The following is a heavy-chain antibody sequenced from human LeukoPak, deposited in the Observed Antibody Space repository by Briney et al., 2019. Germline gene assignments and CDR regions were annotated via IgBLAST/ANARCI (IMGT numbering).Heavy chain of an antibody. Sequence: GGSLRLSCAASGFAVNTKYMSWVRQAPGKGLEWVSVIQSSGRVFYADSVKGRFTISRDNSENTIYLQMDSLRAEDTAIYYCARAHTSIASAPDYWGQGTLVTVSS. J-gene: IGHJ4*02. CDR2: IQSSGRV. D-gene: IGHD2-2*01. CDR3: ARAHTSIASAPDY. V-gene: IGHV3-66*01. CDR1: GFAVNTKY.